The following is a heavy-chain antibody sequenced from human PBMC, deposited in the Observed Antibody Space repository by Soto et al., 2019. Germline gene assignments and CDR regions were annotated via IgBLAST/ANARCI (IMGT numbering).Heavy chain of an antibody. Sequence: QVQLVQSGAEVKKPGSSVKVSCKASGGTFSSYTISWVRQAPGQGLEWMGRIIPILGIANYAQKFQGRVTITADKSTSTAYMELSSLRSEDTAVYYFARDKTYYDFWSGFDYWGQGTLVTVSS. CDR3: ARDKTYYDFWSGFDY. D-gene: IGHD3-3*01. V-gene: IGHV1-69*08. CDR1: GGTFSSYT. CDR2: IIPILGIA. J-gene: IGHJ4*02.